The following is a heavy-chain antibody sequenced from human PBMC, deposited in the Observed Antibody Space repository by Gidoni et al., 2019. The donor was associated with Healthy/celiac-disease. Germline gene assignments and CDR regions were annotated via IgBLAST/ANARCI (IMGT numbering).Heavy chain of an antibody. CDR1: GFTFSSYG. CDR3: AKDGGQYQLLRALFDY. V-gene: IGHV3-30*18. CDR2: ISYDGSNK. J-gene: IGHJ4*02. Sequence: QVQLVESGGGVVQPGRSLRLSCAAYGFTFSSYGMHWVRQAPGKGLEWVAVISYDGSNKYYADSVKGRFTISRDNSKNTLYLQMNSLRAEDTAVYYCAKDGGQYQLLRALFDYWGQGTLVTVSS. D-gene: IGHD2-2*01.